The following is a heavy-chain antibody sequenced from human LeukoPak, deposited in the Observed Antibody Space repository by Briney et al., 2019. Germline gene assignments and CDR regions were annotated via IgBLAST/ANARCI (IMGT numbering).Heavy chain of an antibody. J-gene: IGHJ4*02. D-gene: IGHD5-18*01. CDR3: AKDWIQFNRVFDCFDS. V-gene: IGHV3-23*01. Sequence: GGSLRLSCATSGFPFETNAMSWVRQAPGKGLEWVATIGNTETFYADSVTGRFTISRDNSKNSVNLQMNRLRVEDTAIYYCAKDWIQFNRVFDCFDSWGQGTLVTVSS. CDR2: IGNTET. CDR1: GFPFETNA.